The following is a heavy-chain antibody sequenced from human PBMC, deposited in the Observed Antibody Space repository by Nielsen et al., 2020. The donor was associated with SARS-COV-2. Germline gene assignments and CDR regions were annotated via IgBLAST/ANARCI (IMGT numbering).Heavy chain of an antibody. J-gene: IGHJ4*02. V-gene: IGHV3-23*01. CDR1: GFTIAGYG. CDR3: ATEDCVDDDCWVQY. CDR2: ISGRSGDT. D-gene: IGHD2-21*02. Sequence: GGSLRLSCAVSGFTIAGYGMSWVRQAPGKGLEWVSGISGRSGDTYYTDSVKGRFTMSRDDSKNTLFLQMYSLRAEDSAVYYCATEDCVDDDCWVQYWGQGSLVTVSS.